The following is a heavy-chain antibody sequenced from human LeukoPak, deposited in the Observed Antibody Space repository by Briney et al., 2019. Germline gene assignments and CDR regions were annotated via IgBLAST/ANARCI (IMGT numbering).Heavy chain of an antibody. V-gene: IGHV3-23*01. CDR3: ARHRAYSSSSPFDY. J-gene: IGHJ4*02. Sequence: PGGSLRLSCAASGFTFSSYAMSWVRGAPGKGLEWVLAISGSGGSTYYADSVKGRFTISRDNSKNTLYLEMNSLRAEDTAVYYCARHRAYSSSSPFDYWGQGTLVTVSS. CDR2: ISGSGGST. CDR1: GFTFSSYA. D-gene: IGHD6-6*01.